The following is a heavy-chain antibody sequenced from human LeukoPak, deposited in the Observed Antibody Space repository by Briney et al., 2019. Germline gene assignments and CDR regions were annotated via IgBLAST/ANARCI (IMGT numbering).Heavy chain of an antibody. J-gene: IGHJ4*02. Sequence: GGSLRLSCAASGFTFSNYAMSWVRQAPGKGLEWVSAITGSGGNTYYADSVKGRFTISRDNSKNTVFLEMNSLRAEDTGVYYCAKWGDYDVLTGYYVSYYWGRGTLVTVSS. V-gene: IGHV3-23*01. CDR2: ITGSGGNT. CDR3: AKWGDYDVLTGYYVSYY. D-gene: IGHD3-9*01. CDR1: GFTFSNYA.